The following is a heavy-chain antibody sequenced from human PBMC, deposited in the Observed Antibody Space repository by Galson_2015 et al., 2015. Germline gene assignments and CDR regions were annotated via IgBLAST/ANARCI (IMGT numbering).Heavy chain of an antibody. CDR2: ISSSSSYI. CDR3: ARDRGGYYDSSGYPDAFDI. J-gene: IGHJ3*02. V-gene: IGHV3-21*01. D-gene: IGHD3-22*01. Sequence: SLRLSCAASGFTFSSYSMNWVRQAPGKGLEWVSSISSSSSYIYYADSVKGRFTISRDNAKNSLYLQMNSLRAEDTAVYYCARDRGGYYDSSGYPDAFDIWGQGTMVTVSS. CDR1: GFTFSSYS.